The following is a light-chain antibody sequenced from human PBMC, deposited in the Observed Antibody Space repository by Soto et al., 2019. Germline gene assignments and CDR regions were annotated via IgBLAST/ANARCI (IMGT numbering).Light chain of an antibody. J-gene: IGLJ1*01. CDR2: EVS. Sequence: LTQPPSASGSPGQSVTISCTGTSSDIGGYNYVSWYQQHPGKAPKLMIYEVSKRPSGVSNRFSGSKSGNTASLTISGLQAEDEADYYCCSYAGSSTYVFGTGTKVTVL. CDR1: SSDIGGYNY. V-gene: IGLV2-23*02. CDR3: CSYAGSSTYV.